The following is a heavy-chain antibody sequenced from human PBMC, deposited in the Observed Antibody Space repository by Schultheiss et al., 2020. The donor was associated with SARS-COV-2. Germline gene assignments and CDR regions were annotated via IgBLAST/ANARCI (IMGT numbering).Heavy chain of an antibody. CDR1: GYSISSGYY. CDR3: ARLSGYYYLGDYYHYYGMDV. J-gene: IGHJ6*02. V-gene: IGHV4-38-2*01. Sequence: SQTLSLTCAVSGYSISSGYYWSWIRQPPGKGLEWIGYIYYSGNTYYNPSFKSRVTISVDTSKNQFSLKLSSVTAADTAVYYCARLSGYYYLGDYYHYYGMDVWGQGTTVTVSS. CDR2: IYYSGNT. D-gene: IGHD3-22*01.